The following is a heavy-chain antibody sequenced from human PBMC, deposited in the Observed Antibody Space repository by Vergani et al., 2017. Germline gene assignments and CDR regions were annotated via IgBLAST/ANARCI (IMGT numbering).Heavy chain of an antibody. D-gene: IGHD2-21*01. J-gene: IGHJ4*02. Sequence: QVQLQESGPGLVKSSETLSLTCSVSFDSIRNLYCNWIRQPPGKGLEWIGSIHYSENTNYNPSLKTRVTISVDTSKNQFSLTLTSVTAADTAVYYCARDGGEYDKDALDVWGPGILVTVSS. CDR2: IHYSENT. CDR1: FDSIRNLY. CDR3: ARDGGEYDKDALDV. V-gene: IGHV4-59*11.